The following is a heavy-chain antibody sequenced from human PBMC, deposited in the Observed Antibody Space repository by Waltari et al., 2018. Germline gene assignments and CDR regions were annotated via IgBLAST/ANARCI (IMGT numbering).Heavy chain of an antibody. CDR3: AKLLVPAATDY. CDR2: IYSGGST. J-gene: IGHJ4*02. D-gene: IGHD2-2*01. V-gene: IGHV3-23*03. Sequence: EVQLLESGGGLVQPGGSLRRSCAASGFTFSSYAMSWVRQAPGKGLEWVSVIYSGGSTYYADSVKGRFTISRDNSKNTLYLQMNSLRAEDTSVYYCAKLLVPAATDYWGQGTLVTVSS. CDR1: GFTFSSYA.